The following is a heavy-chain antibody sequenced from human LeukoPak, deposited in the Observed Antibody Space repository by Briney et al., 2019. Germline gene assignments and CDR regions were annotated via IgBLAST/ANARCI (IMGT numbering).Heavy chain of an antibody. CDR1: GGSFSGYY. CDR2: INHSGST. Sequence: SETMSLTCAVYGGSFSGYYWSWIRQPPGKWMEWIGEINHSGSTNYNPSLKSRVTISVDTSKNQFSLKLSSVTAADTAVYYCARGVVPAAHDYWGQGTLVTVSS. CDR3: ARGVVPAAHDY. D-gene: IGHD2-2*01. J-gene: IGHJ4*02. V-gene: IGHV4-34*01.